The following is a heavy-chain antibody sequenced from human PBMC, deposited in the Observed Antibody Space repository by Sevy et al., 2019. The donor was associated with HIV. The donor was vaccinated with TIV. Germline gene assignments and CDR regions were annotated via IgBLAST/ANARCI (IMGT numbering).Heavy chain of an antibody. V-gene: IGHV3-30-3*01. CDR3: ARDATIFGVVTDPGSFDY. CDR2: ISYDGSNK. CDR1: GFTFSSYA. D-gene: IGHD3-3*01. J-gene: IGHJ4*02. Sequence: GGSLRLSCAASGFTFSSYAMHWVRQAPGKGLEWVALISYDGSNKYYADSVKGRFTISRDNSKNTLYLQMNSLRAEDTAVYYCARDATIFGVVTDPGSFDYWGQGTLVTVSS.